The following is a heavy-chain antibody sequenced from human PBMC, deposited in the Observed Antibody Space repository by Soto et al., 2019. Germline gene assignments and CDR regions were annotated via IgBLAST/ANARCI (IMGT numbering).Heavy chain of an antibody. Sequence: PGGPLRLSCRVSVFTCGDYAMRCLREAPGKGREGMGFIRSKAYGGTTEYAASVKGRFTISRDDSKSIAYLQMNSLKTEDTAVYYCTRGLFSCTNGVCYGPWFDPWGQGTLVTVSS. J-gene: IGHJ5*02. CDR3: TRGLFSCTNGVCYGPWFDP. D-gene: IGHD2-8*01. CDR1: VFTCGDYA. V-gene: IGHV3-49*03. CDR2: IRSKAYGGTT.